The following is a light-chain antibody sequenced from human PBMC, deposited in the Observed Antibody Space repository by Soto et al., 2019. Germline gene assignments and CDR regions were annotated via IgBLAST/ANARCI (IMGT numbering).Light chain of an antibody. CDR2: DAS. V-gene: IGKV3-11*01. J-gene: IGKJ4*01. CDR3: QQRSDWPT. CDR1: QSVSRY. Sequence: EVVLTQSPATLSLSPGERATLSRRASQSVSRYLAWYQQKGGQAPRLLIYDASNRAAGIPARLSGSGSGTDFTLTISRIEPEDFAVYYCQQRSDWPTFGGGTKVDIK.